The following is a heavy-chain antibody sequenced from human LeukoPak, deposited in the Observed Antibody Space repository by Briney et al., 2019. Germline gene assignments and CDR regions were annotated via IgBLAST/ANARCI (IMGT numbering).Heavy chain of an antibody. CDR1: GFTFSNAW. CDR2: IKSKTDGGTT. D-gene: IGHD6-13*01. CDR3: TTEPIGSSWYYYNIGGIDY. V-gene: IGHV3-15*01. J-gene: IGHJ4*02. Sequence: GGSLRLSCAASGFTFSNAWMSWVRQAPGEGLEWVGRIKSKTDGGTTDYAAPVKGRFTISRDDSKNTLYLQMNSLKTEDTAVYYCTTEPIGSSWYYYNIGGIDYWGQGTLVTVSS.